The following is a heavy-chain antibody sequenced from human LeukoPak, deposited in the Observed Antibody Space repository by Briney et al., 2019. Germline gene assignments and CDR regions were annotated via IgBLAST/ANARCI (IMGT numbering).Heavy chain of an antibody. J-gene: IGHJ4*02. V-gene: IGHV6-1*01. CDR2: TYFRSKWYY. Sequence: SQTHSLTCAISGDGVSSKTATWNWIRQSPSRGLEWLGRTYFRSKWYYDYAMSVKGRVSISPDTSKNHFSLHLDSVTPEDTAVYYCARDHWYDILSFDYWGQGTLVTVSS. D-gene: IGHD3-9*01. CDR3: ARDHWYDILSFDY. CDR1: GDGVSSKTAT.